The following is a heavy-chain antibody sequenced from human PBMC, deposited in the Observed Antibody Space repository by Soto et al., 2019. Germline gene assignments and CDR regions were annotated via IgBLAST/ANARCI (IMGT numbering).Heavy chain of an antibody. CDR1: GGSFSGYY. CDR2: INHSGST. D-gene: IGHD3-16*01. CDR3: ARGSTKVNLTHRRRFGYLFDS. J-gene: IGHJ5*01. Sequence: SETLSLTCAVYGGSFSGYYWNWIRQPPGKGLEWIGEINHSGSTNYSPSLKSRVTISVDTSKKQFSLKLSSVNAADTAVFYCARGSTKVNLTHRRRFGYLFDSWGQGTLVTVSS. V-gene: IGHV4-34*01.